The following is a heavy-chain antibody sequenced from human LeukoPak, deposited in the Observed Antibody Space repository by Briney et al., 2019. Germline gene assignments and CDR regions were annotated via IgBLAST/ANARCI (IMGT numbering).Heavy chain of an antibody. CDR3: ARGPDYGDYGHYFDY. CDR2: INPNSGGT. J-gene: IGHJ4*02. D-gene: IGHD4-17*01. Sequence: ASVKVSSKASGYTFTGYYMHWVRQAPGQGLEWMGWINPNSGGTNYAQKFQGRVTMTRDTSISTAYMELSRLRSDDTAVYYCARGPDYGDYGHYFDYWGQGTLVTVSS. CDR1: GYTFTGYY. V-gene: IGHV1-2*02.